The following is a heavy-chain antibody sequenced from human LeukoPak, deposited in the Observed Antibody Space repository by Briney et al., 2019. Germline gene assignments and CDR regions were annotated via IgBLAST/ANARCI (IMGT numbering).Heavy chain of an antibody. CDR2: MCYDGSNK. Sequence: GGSLRLSCAASGFXFNNYGVHWVRQAPGKGLEWVAAMCYDGSNKYYADSVKGRFTISRDNSKNTLYLQMNSLRAEDTALYYCARGQEYYYDSSAYSKFDYWGQGTLVTVSS. CDR3: ARGQEYYYDSSAYSKFDY. D-gene: IGHD3-22*01. J-gene: IGHJ4*02. V-gene: IGHV3-33*01. CDR1: GFXFNNYG.